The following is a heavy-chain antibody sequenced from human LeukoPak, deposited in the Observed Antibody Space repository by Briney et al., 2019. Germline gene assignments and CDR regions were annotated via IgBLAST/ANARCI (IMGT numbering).Heavy chain of an antibody. Sequence: GGSLRLSCAASGFTFKNYAMTWVGQARGKGLGWVSGIDGSGDNTYYADSVKGRFTISRDNSKDTLTLQMNSLRAEDTAVYYCAKADSYGGNSQLFDFWGQGTLVTVSS. CDR3: AKADSYGGNSQLFDF. CDR1: GFTFKNYA. J-gene: IGHJ4*02. V-gene: IGHV3-23*01. D-gene: IGHD4-23*01. CDR2: IDGSGDNT.